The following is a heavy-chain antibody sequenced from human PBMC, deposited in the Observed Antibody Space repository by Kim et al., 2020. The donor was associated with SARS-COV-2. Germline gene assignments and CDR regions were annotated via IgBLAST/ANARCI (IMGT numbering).Heavy chain of an antibody. V-gene: IGHV4-4*08. CDR3: ARRFGSGSYYSWFDP. J-gene: IGHJ5*02. Sequence: PPLKSRVTIAVNTSKNQFSLKLSSVTAADTAVYYCARRFGSGSYYSWFDPWGQGTLVTVSS. D-gene: IGHD1-26*01.